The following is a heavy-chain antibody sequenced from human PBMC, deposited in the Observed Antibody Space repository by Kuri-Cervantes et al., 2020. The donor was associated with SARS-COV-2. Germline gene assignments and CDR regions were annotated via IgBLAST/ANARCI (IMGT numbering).Heavy chain of an antibody. CDR1: GGSFSGYY. CDR2: INHSGGT. V-gene: IGHV4-34*01. D-gene: IGHD7-27*01. Sequence: GSLRLSCAVYGGSFSGYYWSWIRQPPGKGLEWIGEINHSGGTNYNPSLKSRVTISVDTSKNQLSLKLSSVTAADTAVYYCARVTNWGYYFDYWGQGTLVTVSS. CDR3: ARVTNWGYYFDY. J-gene: IGHJ4*02.